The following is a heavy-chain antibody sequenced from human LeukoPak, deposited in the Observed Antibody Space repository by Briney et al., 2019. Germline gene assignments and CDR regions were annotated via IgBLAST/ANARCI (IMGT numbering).Heavy chain of an antibody. V-gene: IGHV4-59*01. J-gene: IGHJ4*02. CDR2: FYYSGST. D-gene: IGHD4-23*01. CDR1: GGSISSYY. Sequence: SETLSLTCTVSGGSISSYYWTWFRQPPGMGLEWIGHFYYSGSTRYNPSLESRVTISADTSKNQFSLNLNSVTAADMAVYYCARDRGYGGTPGYFDYWGQGTLVTVSS. CDR3: ARDRGYGGTPGYFDY.